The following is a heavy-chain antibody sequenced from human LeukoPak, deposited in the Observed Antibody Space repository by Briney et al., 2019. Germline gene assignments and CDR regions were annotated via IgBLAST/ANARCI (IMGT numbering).Heavy chain of an antibody. V-gene: IGHV3-30-3*01. D-gene: IGHD2/OR15-2a*01. J-gene: IGHJ6*02. Sequence: GRSLRLSCAASGFTFSSYAMHWVRQAPGKGLEWVAVISYDGSNKYYADSVKGRFTISRDNSKNTLYLQMNSLKTEDTAVYYCTTDRALDSMAYYYGMDVWGQGTTVTVSS. CDR1: GFTFSSYA. CDR3: TTDRALDSMAYYYGMDV. CDR2: ISYDGSNK.